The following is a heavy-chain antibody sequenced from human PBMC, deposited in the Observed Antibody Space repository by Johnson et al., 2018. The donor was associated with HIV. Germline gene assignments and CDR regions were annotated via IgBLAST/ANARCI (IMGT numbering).Heavy chain of an antibody. D-gene: IGHD2-2*01. V-gene: IGHV3-30*03. CDR2: ISYDGSDK. J-gene: IGHJ3*02. Sequence: QVQLVESGGGVVRPGGSLRLSCAASGFTFITYGMHWVRQAPGKGLEWVALISYDGSDKYYAASVKGRFTISRDNAKNSLYLQMNSLRVEDTALYYCARGGLGYQNIHDPFDIWGQGTMVTVSS. CDR1: GFTFITYG. CDR3: ARGGLGYQNIHDPFDI.